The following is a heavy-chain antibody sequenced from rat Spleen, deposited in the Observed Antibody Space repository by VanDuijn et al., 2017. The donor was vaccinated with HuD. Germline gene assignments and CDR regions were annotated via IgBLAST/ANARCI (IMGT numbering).Heavy chain of an antibody. CDR2: ITPGGYNT. CDR3: ARRHYGYTDYFDY. D-gene: IGHD1-9*01. V-gene: IGHV5-25*01. J-gene: IGHJ2*01. CDR1: GFTFSGNW. Sequence: EVQLVESGGGLVQPGSPLKLSCAASGFTFSGNWLNWIRQAPGKGLEWVASITPGGYNTYYRDSVKGRFTISRDNAKSSLYLQMDSLRSEDTATYYCARRHYGYTDYFDYWGQGVMVTVSS.